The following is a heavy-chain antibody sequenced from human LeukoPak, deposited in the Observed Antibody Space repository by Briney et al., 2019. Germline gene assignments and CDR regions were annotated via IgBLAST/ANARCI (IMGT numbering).Heavy chain of an antibody. J-gene: IGHJ4*02. V-gene: IGHV3-23*01. D-gene: IGHD3-3*01. Sequence: GGSPSPAWAASGFTFKTIAMSWVRQAPGKGLEWVSSSDADGRLTYYDDSVKGRFTISRDNSRDTLYLQMDSLRAEDSAVYYCARAISKIVIGRAAYWGQGTQVTVSS. CDR2: SDADGRLT. CDR3: ARAISKIVIGRAAY. CDR1: GFTFKTIA.